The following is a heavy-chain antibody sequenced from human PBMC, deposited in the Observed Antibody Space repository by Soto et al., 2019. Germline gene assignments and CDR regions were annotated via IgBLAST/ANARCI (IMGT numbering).Heavy chain of an antibody. CDR1: GFSLSTSRVG. CDR3: AHYRIFGDYVCYCDS. Sequence: QITLKESGPTLVKPTQTLTLTCTFSGFSLSTSRVGVGWIRQPPGKALEWLALIYWDDDKRDSPSLKTRLTNTKDTSKNPVVLTLTNMDPVDTARYCCAHYRIFGDYVCYCDSWGQGTLVTVSS. J-gene: IGHJ4*02. CDR2: IYWDDDK. D-gene: IGHD4-17*01. V-gene: IGHV2-5*02.